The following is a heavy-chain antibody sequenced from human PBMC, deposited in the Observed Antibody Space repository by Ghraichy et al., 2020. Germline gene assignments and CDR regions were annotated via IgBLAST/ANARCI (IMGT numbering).Heavy chain of an antibody. CDR2: INGDGTNI. J-gene: IGHJ1*01. V-gene: IGHV3-74*01. CDR3: ARMAYYDSSGYYGYLPH. CDR1: GFTFSSYW. Sequence: GGSLRLSCAASGFTFSSYWMNWVRQAPGKGLVWVSRINGDGTNIDYADSVKGRFTISRDNAKNTLYLQMNSLRAEDTAVYYCARMAYYDSSGYYGYLPHWGQGTLVTVSS. D-gene: IGHD3-22*01.